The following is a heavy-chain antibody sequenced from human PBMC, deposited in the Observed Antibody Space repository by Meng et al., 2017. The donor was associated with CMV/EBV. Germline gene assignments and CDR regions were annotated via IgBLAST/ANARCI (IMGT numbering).Heavy chain of an antibody. Sequence: GESLKISCAASGFTFSTYAMSWVRQAPGKGLGWVSAIDNSGGSTYYADSVKGRFTISRDNSKSTLYLQMNILRAEDTAVYYCAKGYGNWGQGTLVTVSS. D-gene: IGHD3-10*01. CDR3: AKGYGN. V-gene: IGHV3-23*01. CDR2: IDNSGGST. CDR1: GFTFSTYA. J-gene: IGHJ4*02.